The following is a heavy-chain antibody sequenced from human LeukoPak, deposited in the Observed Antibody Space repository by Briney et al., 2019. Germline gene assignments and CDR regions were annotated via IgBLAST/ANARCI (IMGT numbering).Heavy chain of an antibody. D-gene: IGHD1-1*01. Sequence: SETLSLTCAVYGGSFSGYYWSWIRQPPGKGLEWIGEINHSGSTNYNPSLKSRVTISVDTSKNQFSLKLSSVTAADTAVYYCARRVSLKGTTPFDFWGQGTLVTISS. CDR2: INHSGST. J-gene: IGHJ4*02. V-gene: IGHV4-34*01. CDR1: GGSFSGYY. CDR3: ARRVSLKGTTPFDF.